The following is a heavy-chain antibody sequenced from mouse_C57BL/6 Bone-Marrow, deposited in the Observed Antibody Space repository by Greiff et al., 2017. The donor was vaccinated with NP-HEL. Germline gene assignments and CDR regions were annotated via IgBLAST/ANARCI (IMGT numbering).Heavy chain of an antibody. CDR3: GRRGALGGFAY. CDR1: GYTFTSYG. CDR2: IYPRSGNT. J-gene: IGHJ3*01. Sequence: VQLQESGAELARPGASVKLSCKASGYTFTSYGISGVRQRTGQGLEGIGEIYPRSGNTYYNEKFKGKAPLTADKSSSTAYMELRSLTAEDSAVDFCGRRGALGGFAYWGQGTLVTVSA. V-gene: IGHV1-81*01.